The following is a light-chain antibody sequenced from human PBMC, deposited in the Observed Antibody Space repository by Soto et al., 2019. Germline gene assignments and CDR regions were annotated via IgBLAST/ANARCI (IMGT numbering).Light chain of an antibody. Sequence: EIVMTQSPATLSVSPGERATLSCRASQSVSSNLAWYQQKPGQAPRLLIYGASTGATGIPARFSGIGSGTEFTLTISSLQSEDFAVYYCQQYNDWPLYTFGQGTKLGIK. V-gene: IGKV3-15*01. CDR1: QSVSSN. CDR2: GAS. CDR3: QQYNDWPLYT. J-gene: IGKJ2*01.